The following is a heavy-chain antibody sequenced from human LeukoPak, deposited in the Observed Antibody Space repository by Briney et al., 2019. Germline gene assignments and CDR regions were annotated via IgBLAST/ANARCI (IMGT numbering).Heavy chain of an antibody. Sequence: SETLSLTCAVYGGSFSGYYWSWIRQPPGKGLEWIGEINHSGSTNYNPSLKSRVTISVDTSKNQFSLKLSSVTAADTAVYYCARDLGYDSSGYYFSSDVSDAFDIWGQGTMVTVSS. CDR1: GGSFSGYY. V-gene: IGHV4-34*01. D-gene: IGHD3-22*01. J-gene: IGHJ3*02. CDR2: INHSGST. CDR3: ARDLGYDSSGYYFSSDVSDAFDI.